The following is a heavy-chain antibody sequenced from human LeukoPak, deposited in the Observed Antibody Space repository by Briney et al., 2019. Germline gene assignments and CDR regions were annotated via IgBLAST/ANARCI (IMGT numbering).Heavy chain of an antibody. V-gene: IGHV4-39*01. D-gene: IGHD1-26*01. Sequence: PSETLSLTCTVSGASISGSGYYWGWIRQPPGKGLEWIGNIYDSGSTYYNASLQSRVTISIDTSQNQFSLRLSSVTAADTAMYYCAKSGGYGLIDYWGQGTLVTVSS. CDR1: GASISGSGYY. CDR3: AKSGGYGLIDY. CDR2: IYDSGST. J-gene: IGHJ4*02.